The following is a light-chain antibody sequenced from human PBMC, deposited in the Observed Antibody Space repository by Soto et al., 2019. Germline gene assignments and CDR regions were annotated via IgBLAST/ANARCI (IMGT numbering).Light chain of an antibody. V-gene: IGLV1-40*01. CDR1: SSNIGAGYD. CDR2: GNT. Sequence: QSVLTQPPSVSGAAGQGVTISCTGRSSNIGAGYDVHWYQQLPGTVPKLLIYGNTNRPSGVPDRFSGSKSGTSASLAITGLQAEDEADYYCQSYDNSLSGYVFGTGTKVTVL. J-gene: IGLJ1*01. CDR3: QSYDNSLSGYV.